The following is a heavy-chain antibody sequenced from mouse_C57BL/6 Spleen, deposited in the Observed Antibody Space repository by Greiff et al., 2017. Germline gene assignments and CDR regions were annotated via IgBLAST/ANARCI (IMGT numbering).Heavy chain of an antibody. CDR2: IHPNSGSP. D-gene: IGHD2-4*01. J-gene: IGHJ1*03. CDR1: GYTFTSSW. V-gene: IGHV1-64*01. CDR3: ARGYDYEYFDV. Sequence: VKLRQPGAELVKPGASVRLSCKASGYTFTSSWMHGLKQRPGQGLEWIGMIHPNSGSPNYNEKFKSKATLTVDKSSSTAYMQLSSLTSEDSAVYYCARGYDYEYFDVWGTGTTVTVSS.